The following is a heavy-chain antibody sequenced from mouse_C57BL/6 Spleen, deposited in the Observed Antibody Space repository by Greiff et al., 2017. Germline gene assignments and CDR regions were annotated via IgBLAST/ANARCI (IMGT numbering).Heavy chain of an antibody. Sequence: EVKLVESGPGLVKPSQSLSLTCSVTGYSITSGYSWNWIRQFPGNKLEWMGYISYDGSNNYNPSLKNRISITRDTSKNQFFLKLNSVTTEDTATYYCARVYDYYAMDYWGQGTSVTVSS. CDR2: ISYDGSN. V-gene: IGHV3-6*01. CDR1: GYSITSGYS. CDR3: ARVYDYYAMDY. D-gene: IGHD2-3*01. J-gene: IGHJ4*01.